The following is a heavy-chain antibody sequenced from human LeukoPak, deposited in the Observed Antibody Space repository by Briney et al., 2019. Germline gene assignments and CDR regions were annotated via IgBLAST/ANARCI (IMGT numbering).Heavy chain of an antibody. CDR2: IYYSGST. CDR1: GGSFSGYY. V-gene: IGHV4-59*01. CDR3: ARFVDY. Sequence: SETLSLTCAVYGGSFSGYYWSWIRQPPGKGLEWIGYIYYSGSTNYNPSLKSRVTISVDTSKNQFSLKLTSVTAADTAVYYCARFVDYWGLGILVTVSS. J-gene: IGHJ4*02.